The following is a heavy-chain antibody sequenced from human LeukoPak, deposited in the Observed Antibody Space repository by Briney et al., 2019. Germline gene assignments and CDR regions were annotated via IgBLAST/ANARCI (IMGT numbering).Heavy chain of an antibody. D-gene: IGHD3-3*01. CDR1: GFTFSSYA. Sequence: GGSLRLSCAASGFTFSSYAMSWVRQAPGKRLEWVSAISGSGGSTYYADSVKGRFTISRDNSKNTLYLQMNSLRAEDTAVYYCAKDMIRVLFGRFDPWGQGTLVTVSS. CDR3: AKDMIRVLFGRFDP. J-gene: IGHJ5*02. CDR2: ISGSGGST. V-gene: IGHV3-23*01.